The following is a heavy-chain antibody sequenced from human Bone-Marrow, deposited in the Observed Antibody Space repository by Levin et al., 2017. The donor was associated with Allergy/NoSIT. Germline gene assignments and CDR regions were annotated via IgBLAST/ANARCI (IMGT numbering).Heavy chain of an antibody. D-gene: IGHD6-13*01. CDR3: TTGYSSSSTLDY. CDR2: IKSKTDGGTT. Sequence: GGSLRLSCAASGFTFSNAWMSWVRQAPGKGLEWVGRIKSKTDGGTTDYAAPVKGRFTISRDDSKNTLYLQMNSLKTEDTAVYYCTTGYSSSSTLDYWGQGTLVTVSS. V-gene: IGHV3-15*01. J-gene: IGHJ4*02. CDR1: GFTFSNAW.